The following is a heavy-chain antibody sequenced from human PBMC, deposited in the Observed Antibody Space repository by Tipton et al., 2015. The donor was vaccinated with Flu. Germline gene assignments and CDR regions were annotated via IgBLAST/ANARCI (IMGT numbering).Heavy chain of an antibody. J-gene: IGHJ6*02. CDR1: GYSFTSYW. V-gene: IGHV5-51*01. Sequence: QLVQSGAEVKKPGESLKISCKGSGYSFTSYWIGWVRQMPGKGLEWMGIIYPGDSDTRYSPSFQGQVTISADKSISTAYLQWSSLKASDTAMYYCARQYRGGAEAARPFYYGMDVWGQGTTVTVSS. CDR3: ARQYRGGAEAARPFYYGMDV. D-gene: IGHD6-6*01. CDR2: IYPGDSDT.